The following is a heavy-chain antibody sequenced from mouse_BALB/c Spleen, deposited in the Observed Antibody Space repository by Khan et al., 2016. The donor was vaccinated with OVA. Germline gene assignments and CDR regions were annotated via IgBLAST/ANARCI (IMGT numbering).Heavy chain of an antibody. Sequence: QVQLKESGHGLVAPSQSLSITCTVSGFSLTTYGVNWVRQPPGKGLEWLGVIWAGGSTNYNSALMSRLSISKDNTTSNVFFKLNSLLTDDTAIYYCARFYDPDDAMDYWGQGTSVTVSS. J-gene: IGHJ4*01. CDR3: ARFYDPDDAMDY. V-gene: IGHV2-9*02. CDR2: IWAGGST. D-gene: IGHD2-3*01. CDR1: GFSLTTYG.